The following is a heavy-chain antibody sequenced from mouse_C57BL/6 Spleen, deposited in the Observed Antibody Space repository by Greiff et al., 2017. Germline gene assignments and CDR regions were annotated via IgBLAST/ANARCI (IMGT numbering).Heavy chain of an antibody. V-gene: IGHV5-4*03. CDR2: ISDGGSYT. CDR3: ARALGSSPYWYFDV. D-gene: IGHD1-1*01. J-gene: IGHJ1*03. Sequence: EVKLVESGGGLVKPGGSLKLSCAASGFTFSSYAMSWVRQTPEKRLEWVATISDGGSYTYYPDNVKGRFTISRDNAKNNLYLQMSHLKSEDTAMYYCARALGSSPYWYFDVWGTGTTVTVSS. CDR1: GFTFSSYA.